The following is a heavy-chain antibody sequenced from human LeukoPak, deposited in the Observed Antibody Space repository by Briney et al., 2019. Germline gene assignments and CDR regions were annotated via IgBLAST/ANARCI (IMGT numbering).Heavy chain of an antibody. D-gene: IGHD1-26*01. CDR2: INHSGST. Sequence: PSETLSLTCAVYGGSFSGYYWSWIRQPPGKGLEWIGEINHSGSTDYNPSLKSRVTISVDTSKNQFSLKLSSVTAADTAVYYCARALGGSSFNYYYYMDVWGKGTTVTVSS. CDR3: ARALGGSSFNYYYYMDV. CDR1: GGSFSGYY. J-gene: IGHJ6*03. V-gene: IGHV4-34*01.